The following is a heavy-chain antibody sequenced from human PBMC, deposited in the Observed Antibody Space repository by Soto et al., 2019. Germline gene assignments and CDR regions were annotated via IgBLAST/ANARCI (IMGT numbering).Heavy chain of an antibody. Sequence: SVKVSCKAPGGTFSSFAINWVRQAPGQGLEWMGRLIPILGVPTYAQKFQGRVTVTADKSTSTAYMELSSLRSEDTAVYFCAGQTTTMDAFDVWGQGTMVTVSS. D-gene: IGHD5-18*01. V-gene: IGHV1-69*04. CDR3: AGQTTTMDAFDV. CDR1: GGTFSSFA. J-gene: IGHJ3*01. CDR2: LIPILGVP.